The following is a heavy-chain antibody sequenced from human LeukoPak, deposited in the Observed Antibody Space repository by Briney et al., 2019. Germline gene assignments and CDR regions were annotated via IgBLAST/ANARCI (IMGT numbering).Heavy chain of an antibody. CDR2: INPNSGGT. Sequence: ASVKVSCKASGYTFTGYYMHWVRQAPGRGLEWMGRINPNSGGTNYAQKFQGRVTMTRDTSISTAYMELSRLRSDDTAVYYCAEEYSSSGLDYWGQGTLVTVSS. CDR3: AEEYSSSGLDY. J-gene: IGHJ4*02. V-gene: IGHV1-2*06. D-gene: IGHD6-6*01. CDR1: GYTFTGYY.